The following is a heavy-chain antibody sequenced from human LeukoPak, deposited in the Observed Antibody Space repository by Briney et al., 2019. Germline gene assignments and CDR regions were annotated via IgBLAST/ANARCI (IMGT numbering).Heavy chain of an antibody. Sequence: PGGSLRLSCAASGFTFTSYWIHWVRQAPGKGLVWVSRINSDGSSASYADSVKGRFTISRDNARNTLYLQMNSLRAEDTAVYYCAVGAAGLDYWGQRTQVTVSS. D-gene: IGHD6-13*01. V-gene: IGHV3-74*01. J-gene: IGHJ4*02. CDR1: GFTFTSYW. CDR2: INSDGSSA. CDR3: AVGAAGLDY.